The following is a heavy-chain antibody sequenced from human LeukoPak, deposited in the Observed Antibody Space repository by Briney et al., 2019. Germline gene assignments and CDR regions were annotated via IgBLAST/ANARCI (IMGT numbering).Heavy chain of an antibody. D-gene: IGHD6-19*01. V-gene: IGHV3-21*01. CDR2: ISSSSIYI. CDR1: GFTVSSNY. CDR3: ASAGVAGTDY. J-gene: IGHJ4*02. Sequence: GGSLRLSCAASGFTVSSNYMSWVRQAPGKGLEWVSSISSSSIYIYYADSVKGRFTISRDNAKNSLYLQMNSLRAEDTAVYYCASAGVAGTDYWGQGTLVTVSS.